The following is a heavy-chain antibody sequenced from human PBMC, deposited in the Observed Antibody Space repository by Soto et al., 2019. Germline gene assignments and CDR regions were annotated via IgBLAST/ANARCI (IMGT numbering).Heavy chain of an antibody. V-gene: IGHV1-69*01. CDR3: ARDGGRHSGGIDY. J-gene: IGHJ4*02. CDR2: IIPIFGTA. Sequence: QLQLVQSGAEVKKPGSSVKVSCKASGGTFSSYSIIWVRQAPGQGLEWMGEIIPIFGTANYAQKFQGRVTITEDEATSTAYMELSSLRSEDTAVYYCARDGGRHSGGIDYWGQGTLVPVSS. D-gene: IGHD1-26*01. CDR1: GGTFSSYS.